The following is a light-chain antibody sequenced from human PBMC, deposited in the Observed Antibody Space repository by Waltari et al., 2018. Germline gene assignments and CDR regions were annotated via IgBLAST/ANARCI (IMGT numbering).Light chain of an antibody. V-gene: IGKV3-15*01. CDR2: GAA. Sequence: EVVMTQSPATLSVSPGERATLSCRASQSVSSNLAWYQHKPGQAPRLLIYGAATRATGTPARFSGSGSGTEFTLTSSSLQSEDFAAYYCQQYNNWPPWTFGQGTTVEIQ. CDR1: QSVSSN. CDR3: QQYNNWPPWT. J-gene: IGKJ1*01.